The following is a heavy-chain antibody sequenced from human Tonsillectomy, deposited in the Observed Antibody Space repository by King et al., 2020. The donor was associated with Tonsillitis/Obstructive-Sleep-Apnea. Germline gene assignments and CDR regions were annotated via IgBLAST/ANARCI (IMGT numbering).Heavy chain of an antibody. CDR1: GDSISSSLYY. CDR2: IYYSGTT. V-gene: IGHV4-39*01. J-gene: IGHJ6*03. D-gene: IGHD6-6*01. Sequence: QLQESGPGLVKPSETLSLTCIVSGDSISSSLYYWGWMRQPPGKGLEWIATIYYSGTTYYNPSLTSRVTISVATSKNQFSLNLNSVTAADTAVYYCVRHSRDSSWGDYFYYLDGWGKGTMVTVSS. CDR3: VRHSRDSSWGDYFYYLDG.